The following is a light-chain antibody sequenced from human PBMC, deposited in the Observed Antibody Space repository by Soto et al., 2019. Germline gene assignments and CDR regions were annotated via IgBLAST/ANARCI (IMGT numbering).Light chain of an antibody. Sequence: SYELTQPPSVSVAPGQTAKITCGGDKIGSKIVHWYKQSPGQAPVLVVYDDNDRPSGIPERFSGFNSENTATLTITRVEAGDEADYYCQVWNISTDHYVFGTGTKVTVL. V-gene: IGLV3-21*02. CDR3: QVWNISTDHYV. CDR1: KIGSKI. CDR2: DDN. J-gene: IGLJ1*01.